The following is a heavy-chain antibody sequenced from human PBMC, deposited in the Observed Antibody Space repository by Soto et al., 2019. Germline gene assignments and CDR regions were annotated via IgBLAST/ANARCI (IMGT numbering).Heavy chain of an antibody. D-gene: IGHD3-22*01. Sequence: GGSLRLSCKVSGFTFSSYAMTWVRQPPGKGLEWVSHFSRRFDSTYYADSVKGRFTISRDNSKNTLYLHMYSLRAEDTAVYYCAKIHVWDERSGFYRDGWFDSWGQGTVVTVSS. V-gene: IGHV3-23*01. CDR2: FSRRFDST. CDR3: AKIHVWDERSGFYRDGWFDS. J-gene: IGHJ5*01. CDR1: GFTFSSYA.